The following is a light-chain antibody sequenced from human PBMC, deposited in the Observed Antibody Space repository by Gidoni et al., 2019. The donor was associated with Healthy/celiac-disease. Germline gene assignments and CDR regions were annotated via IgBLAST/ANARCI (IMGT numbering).Light chain of an antibody. CDR2: QDS. CDR3: QAWDSSTAGVV. Sequence: SYELPQPPSVSVSSVPTSSITCSGDKLGDKYACLYQQKPGQSPVLVIYQDSKRPSGIPDRFSGYNSGNTATLAISGTQAMDEADYYCQAWDSSTAGVVFGGGTKL. V-gene: IGLV3-1*01. J-gene: IGLJ2*01. CDR1: KLGDKY.